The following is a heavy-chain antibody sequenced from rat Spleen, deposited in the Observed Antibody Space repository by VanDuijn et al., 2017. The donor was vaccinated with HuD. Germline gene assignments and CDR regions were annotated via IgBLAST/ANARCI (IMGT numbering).Heavy chain of an antibody. CDR1: GVSLTSNS. CDR3: ARKKRYYGSPWYFDY. Sequence: QVQLKESGPGLGPPSQTLSLTCTVSGVSLTSNSVHWVRPPPGNGLEWVGVIRSNGGTDYNSGIKSRLSISRDTSKSQVFLKMNSLQTEDTAMYFCARKKRYYGSPWYFDYWGQGVMVTVSS. V-gene: IGHV2-47*01. D-gene: IGHD1-7*01. CDR2: IRSNGGT. J-gene: IGHJ2*01.